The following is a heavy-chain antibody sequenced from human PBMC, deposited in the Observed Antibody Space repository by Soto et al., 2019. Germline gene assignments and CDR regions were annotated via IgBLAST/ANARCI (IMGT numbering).Heavy chain of an antibody. CDR2: IIPIFGTA. D-gene: IGHD3-10*01. Sequence: KVSCKASGYTFTGHYMHWVRQAPGQGLEWMGGIIPIFGTANYAQKFQGRVTITADESTSTAYMELSSLRSEDTAVYYCARALEDYGSGSYYYYYGMDVWGQGTTVTVSS. CDR1: GYTFTGHY. V-gene: IGHV1-69*01. CDR3: ARALEDYGSGSYYYYYGMDV. J-gene: IGHJ6*02.